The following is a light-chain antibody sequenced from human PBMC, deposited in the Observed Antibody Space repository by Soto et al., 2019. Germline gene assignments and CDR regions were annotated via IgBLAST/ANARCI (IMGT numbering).Light chain of an antibody. CDR3: QVWDSSTSYVV. Sequence: SYELTQPLSVSVALGQTARITCGGNNNGFKNVHWYQQKPGQAPVLVIYRNTNRPSEIPDRLSGSNSGNTATLTISRAQAGDEADYYCQVWDSSTSYVVFGGGTKVTVL. V-gene: IGLV3-9*01. J-gene: IGLJ2*01. CDR1: NNGFKN. CDR2: RNT.